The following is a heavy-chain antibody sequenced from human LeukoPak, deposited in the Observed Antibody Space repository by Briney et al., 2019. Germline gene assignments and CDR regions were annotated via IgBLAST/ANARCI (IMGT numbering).Heavy chain of an antibody. Sequence: GGSLRLSCAASGFTFSSYAMHWVRQAPGKGLEWVAVISYDGSNKYYADSVKGRFTISRDNSKNTLYLQMNSLRAEDTAVYYCARVLLWFGEFDYWGQGTLVTVSS. CDR1: GFTFSSYA. CDR3: ARVLLWFGEFDY. J-gene: IGHJ4*02. V-gene: IGHV3-30*04. CDR2: ISYDGSNK. D-gene: IGHD3-10*01.